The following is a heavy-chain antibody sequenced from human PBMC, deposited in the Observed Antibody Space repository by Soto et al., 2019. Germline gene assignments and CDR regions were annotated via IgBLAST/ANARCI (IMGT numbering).Heavy chain of an antibody. CDR1: GFTFSSYA. D-gene: IGHD6-13*01. CDR2: ISGSGGST. CDR3: AKDIKRYIAAAGKWDYYYYGMDV. V-gene: IGHV3-23*01. J-gene: IGHJ6*02. Sequence: WGSLLLSCATSGFTFSSYAMSWVRQAPGKGLDWLPPISGSGGSTYYADSVKGRFTISIDNSKNTLYLQMNSLRAEDTAVYYCAKDIKRYIAAAGKWDYYYYGMDVWGQGTTVTVSS.